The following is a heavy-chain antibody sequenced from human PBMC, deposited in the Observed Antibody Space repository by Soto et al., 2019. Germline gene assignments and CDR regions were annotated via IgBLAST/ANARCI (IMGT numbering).Heavy chain of an antibody. CDR2: INAGNGNT. D-gene: IGHD3-10*01. CDR1: GYTFTSYA. Sequence: ASVKVSCQASGYTFTSYAMHWVRQAPGQRLEWMGWINAGNGNTKYSQKFQGRVTITRDTSASTAYMELSSLRSEDTAVYYCARDSYYHGSGSYYNRAEYFQHWGQGTLVTVSS. V-gene: IGHV1-3*01. J-gene: IGHJ1*01. CDR3: ARDSYYHGSGSYYNRAEYFQH.